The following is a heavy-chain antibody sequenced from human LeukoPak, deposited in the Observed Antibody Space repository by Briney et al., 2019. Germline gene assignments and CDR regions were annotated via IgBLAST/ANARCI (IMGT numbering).Heavy chain of an antibody. CDR1: GGSISSYY. CDR3: ARRQGMATSYFAS. CDR2: IYYSGST. Sequence: SETLSLTCTVSGGSISSYYWRWIRQPPGKGLEWIGYIYYSGSTNYNPSLKSRVTISVDTSKNQFSLKLSSVTAADTAVYYCARRQGMATSYFASWGQGTLVTVSS. D-gene: IGHD5-24*01. J-gene: IGHJ4*02. V-gene: IGHV4-59*08.